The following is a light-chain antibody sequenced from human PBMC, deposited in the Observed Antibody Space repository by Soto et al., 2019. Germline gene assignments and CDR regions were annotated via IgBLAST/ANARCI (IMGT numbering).Light chain of an antibody. Sequence: DIPMTHSPSSLSASVGDRVTITCRASQSISSYLNWYQQKPGKAPKLLIYAASSLQSGVPSRFSGSGSGTDFTLTISSLQPEDFATYYCQQSYSTRMYTFGQGTKLEIK. J-gene: IGKJ2*01. V-gene: IGKV1-39*01. CDR3: QQSYSTRMYT. CDR1: QSISSY. CDR2: AAS.